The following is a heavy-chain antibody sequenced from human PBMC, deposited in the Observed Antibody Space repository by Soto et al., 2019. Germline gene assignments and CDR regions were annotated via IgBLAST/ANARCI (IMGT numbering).Heavy chain of an antibody. CDR2: INHSGST. CDR1: GGSCSGYY. V-gene: IGHV4-34*01. CDR3: ARGFGTRHNSYYYYGMDV. Sequence: SETLSLTCAVYGGSCSGYYWSWIRQPPEKGLEWIGEINHSGSTNYNPSLKSRVTISVDTSKNQFSLKLSSVTAADTAVYYCARGFGTRHNSYYYYGMDVWGQGTTVTVSS. J-gene: IGHJ6*02. D-gene: IGHD3-10*01.